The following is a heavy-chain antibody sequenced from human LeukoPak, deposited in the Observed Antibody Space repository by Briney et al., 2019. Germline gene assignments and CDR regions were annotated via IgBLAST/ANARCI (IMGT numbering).Heavy chain of an antibody. CDR1: GFTFSSYA. Sequence: GRSLRLSCAASGFTFSSYAMHWVRQAPGKGLEWVAVISYDGSNKYYADSVKGRFTISRDNSKNTLYLQMNSLRAEDTAVYYCARDNDSSGWYRYYYYGMDVWGQGTTVTVSS. CDR3: ARDNDSSGWYRYYYYGMDV. V-gene: IGHV3-30-3*01. D-gene: IGHD6-19*01. J-gene: IGHJ6*02. CDR2: ISYDGSNK.